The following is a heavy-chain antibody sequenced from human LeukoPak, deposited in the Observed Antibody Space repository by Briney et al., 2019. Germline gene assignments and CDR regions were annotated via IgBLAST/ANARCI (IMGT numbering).Heavy chain of an antibody. CDR2: IYDTGST. Sequence: SETLSLTCTVSGGSISNYHWAWIRQPPGEGLEWIGYIYDTGSTKYNPSLKGRLTISLHTSRNQFSLNLSSLTAADTAIYYCARVRNYPDAFDIWGQGRMVTVSS. V-gene: IGHV4-59*01. CDR1: GGSISNYH. D-gene: IGHD5-24*01. J-gene: IGHJ3*02. CDR3: ARVRNYPDAFDI.